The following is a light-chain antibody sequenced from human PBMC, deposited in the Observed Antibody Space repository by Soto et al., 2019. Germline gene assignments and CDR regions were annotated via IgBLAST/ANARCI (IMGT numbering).Light chain of an antibody. CDR2: GAS. V-gene: IGKV3-20*01. Sequence: EIVLTQSPSTLSFSPGERATLSCRASQSVSSSYLAWYQQKPGQAPRLLIYGASSRATGITDRFSGSGSGTDFTLTISILEPEDFAVYYCQQYGSSPLTFGGGTKVETK. CDR3: QQYGSSPLT. CDR1: QSVSSSY. J-gene: IGKJ4*01.